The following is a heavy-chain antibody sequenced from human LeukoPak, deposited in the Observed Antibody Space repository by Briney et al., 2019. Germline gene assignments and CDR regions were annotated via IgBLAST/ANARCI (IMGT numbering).Heavy chain of an antibody. CDR1: GFSFTNYW. D-gene: IGHD6-19*01. CDR2: INPGDSDN. CDR3: ARQGTSSGCFY. Sequence: PGESLKISCNTSGFSFTNYWIAWVRPMPGKGLELMGIINPGDSDNIHSPSFQGQVTISVDKSINPAYLQWRSLKASDTAMYYCARQGTSSGCFYWGQASLVTVSS. V-gene: IGHV5-51*01. J-gene: IGHJ4*02.